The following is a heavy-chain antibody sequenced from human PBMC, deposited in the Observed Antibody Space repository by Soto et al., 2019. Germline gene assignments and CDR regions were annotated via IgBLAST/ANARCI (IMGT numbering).Heavy chain of an antibody. CDR2: ISGSGGST. CDR3: AKDPPSSWSPFNWFDP. CDR1: GFTFSSYA. Sequence: PGGSLRLSCAASGFTFSSYAMSWVRQAPGKGLEWVSAISGSGGSTYYADSVKGRFTISRDNSKNTLYLQMNSLRAEDTAVYYCAKDPPSSWSPFNWFDPWGQGTLVTVSS. D-gene: IGHD6-13*01. J-gene: IGHJ5*02. V-gene: IGHV3-23*01.